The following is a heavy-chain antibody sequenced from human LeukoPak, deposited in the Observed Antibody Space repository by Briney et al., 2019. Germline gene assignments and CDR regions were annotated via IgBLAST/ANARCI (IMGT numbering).Heavy chain of an antibody. CDR2: INPSGGST. Sequence: ASVKVSCKESGYTFTSYYMQWVRQAPGQGLERMGIINPSGGSTNYAQKLQGRVTMTRDTSTTTVYMELSSLRSEDTAVYYCARGNGKPIQRLDPCGQGTLVTVSS. CDR3: ARGNGKPIQRLDP. V-gene: IGHV1-46*03. CDR1: GYTFTSYY. D-gene: IGHD1-14*01. J-gene: IGHJ5*02.